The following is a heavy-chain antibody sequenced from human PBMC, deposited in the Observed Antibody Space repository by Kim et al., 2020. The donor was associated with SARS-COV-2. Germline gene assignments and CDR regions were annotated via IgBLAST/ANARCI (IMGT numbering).Heavy chain of an antibody. J-gene: IGHJ4*02. Sequence: ASVKVSCKASGYTFSSYDINWVRQATGQGLEWMGWMNPNSGNTGYAQEFQGRVTMTRNTSISTAYMELSSLTSEDTAVYYCAKITRKAARSDYWGQGTLVTVSS. CDR1: GYTFSSYD. CDR3: AKITRKAARSDY. D-gene: IGHD6-6*01. CDR2: MNPNSGNT. V-gene: IGHV1-8*01.